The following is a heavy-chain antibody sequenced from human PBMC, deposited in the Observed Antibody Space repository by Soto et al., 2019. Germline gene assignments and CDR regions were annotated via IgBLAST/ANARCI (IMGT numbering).Heavy chain of an antibody. J-gene: IGHJ4*02. CDR3: ARVSVAGHFDY. Sequence: EVQLGESGGGLVQPGGSLRLSCAASGFTFSTYSMIWVRQAPGKGLEWVSYISSSSSTIYYADSVKSRLTISRDNAKNSLYLQVNSLRDEDTAVYYCARVSVAGHFDYWGQGTLVTLSS. CDR2: ISSSSSTI. D-gene: IGHD6-19*01. V-gene: IGHV3-48*02. CDR1: GFTFSTYS.